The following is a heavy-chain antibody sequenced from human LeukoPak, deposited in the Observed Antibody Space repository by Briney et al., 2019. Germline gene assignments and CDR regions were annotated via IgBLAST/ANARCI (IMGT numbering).Heavy chain of an antibody. V-gene: IGHV1-3*01. D-gene: IGHD3-9*01. CDR1: GGTFISYA. Sequence: ASVKVSRKASGGTFISYAISWVRQAPGQRLEWMGWINAGNGNTKYSQKFQGRVTITRDTSASTAYMELSSLRSEDTAVYYCARGLVIPDAFDIWGQGTMVTVSS. CDR2: INAGNGNT. CDR3: ARGLVIPDAFDI. J-gene: IGHJ3*02.